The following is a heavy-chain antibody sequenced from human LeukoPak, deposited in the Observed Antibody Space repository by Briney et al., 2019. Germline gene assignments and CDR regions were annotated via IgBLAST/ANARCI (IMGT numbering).Heavy chain of an antibody. CDR2: IIPIFGTA. V-gene: IGHV1-69*01. D-gene: IGHD2-2*01. CDR3: ARHSPSGVVVPAANYYYYGMDV. J-gene: IGHJ6*02. Sequence: ASVKFSCKASGGTFSSYAISWVRQAPGQGLEWIGGIIPIFGTANYAQKFQGRVTITADESTSTAYMELSSLRSEDTAVYYCARHSPSGVVVPAANYYYYGMDVWGQGTTVTVSS. CDR1: GGTFSSYA.